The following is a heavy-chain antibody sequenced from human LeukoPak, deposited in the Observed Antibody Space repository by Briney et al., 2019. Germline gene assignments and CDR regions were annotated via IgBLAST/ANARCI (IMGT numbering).Heavy chain of an antibody. CDR1: GGSFSGYY. V-gene: IGHV4-34*01. CDR3: AREGRRFLEWLLRWFDP. J-gene: IGHJ5*02. D-gene: IGHD3-3*01. CDR2: INHSGST. Sequence: PSETLSLTCAVYGGSFSGYYWSWIRQPPGKGLEWIGEINHSGSTNYNPSLKSRVTISVDTSKNQFSLKLSSVTAADTAVYYCAREGRRFLEWLLRWFDPWGQGTLVTVSS.